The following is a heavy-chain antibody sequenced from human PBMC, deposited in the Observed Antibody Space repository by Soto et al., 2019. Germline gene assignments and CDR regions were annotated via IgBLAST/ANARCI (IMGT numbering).Heavy chain of an antibody. V-gene: IGHV3-48*03. CDR2: ISLSGSTI. D-gene: IGHD3-3*02. CDR1: GFSFVNYE. J-gene: IGHJ4*02. CDR3: ARESFSASPNFFDY. Sequence: PGGSLRLSCAASGFSFVNYEINFFRHSPGKGLEWVSYISLSGSTIYYADSVKGRFTISRDDAKNSLYLQMDSLRADDTAVYYCARESFSASPNFFDYWGQGTLVTV.